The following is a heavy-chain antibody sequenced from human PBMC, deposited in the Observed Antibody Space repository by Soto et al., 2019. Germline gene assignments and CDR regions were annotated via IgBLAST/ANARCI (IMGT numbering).Heavy chain of an antibody. CDR2: MNPNSGNT. CDR3: ARQCIAARFNWLDP. V-gene: IGHV1-8*01. Sequence: ASVKVSCKASGYTFTSYDINWVRQATGQGLEWMGWMNPNSGNTGYAQKFQGRVTMTRNTSISTAYMELSSLRSEDTAVYYCARQCIAARFNWLDPWGQGTLVTVSS. CDR1: GYTFTSYD. J-gene: IGHJ5*02. D-gene: IGHD6-6*01.